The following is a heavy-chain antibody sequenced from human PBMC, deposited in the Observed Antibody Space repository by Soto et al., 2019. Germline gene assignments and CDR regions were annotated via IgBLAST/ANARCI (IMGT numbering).Heavy chain of an antibody. D-gene: IGHD6-13*01. V-gene: IGHV3-7*05. CDR2: IKQDGSEK. J-gene: IGHJ1*01. CDR1: GFTFSSYW. Sequence: VQLVESGGGLVQPGGSLRLSCAASGFTFSSYWMSCVRQAPGKGLEWVANIKQDGSEKYYVDSVKGRFTIPRDNANNSLYLQMNGLRAEDTAVYYCARYSSSWDPEAPEYFQHWGQGTLVTVSS. CDR3: ARYSSSWDPEAPEYFQH.